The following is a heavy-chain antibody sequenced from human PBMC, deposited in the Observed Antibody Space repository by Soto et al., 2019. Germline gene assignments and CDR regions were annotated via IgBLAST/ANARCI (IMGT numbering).Heavy chain of an antibody. CDR1: GFTFSNAW. J-gene: IGHJ3*02. CDR2: IKSKTDGGTT. Sequence: GGSLRLSCAASGFTFSNAWMNWVRQAPGKGLEWVGRIKSKTDGGTTDYAAPVKGRFTISRDDSKNTLYLQMNSLKTEDTAVYYCTTDRLLLGEDAFDIWGQGTMVTVSS. D-gene: IGHD5-12*01. CDR3: TTDRLLLGEDAFDI. V-gene: IGHV3-15*07.